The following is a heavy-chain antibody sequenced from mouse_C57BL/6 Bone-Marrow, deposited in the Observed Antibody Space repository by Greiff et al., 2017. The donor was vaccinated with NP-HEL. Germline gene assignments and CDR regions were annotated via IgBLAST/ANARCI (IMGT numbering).Heavy chain of an antibody. CDR2: IDPENGDT. V-gene: IGHV14-4*01. J-gene: IGHJ2*01. CDR3: TTTSLYYYGSSSYFDY. CDR1: GFNIKDDY. Sequence: VHVKQSGAELVRPGASVKLSCTASGFNIKDDYMHWVKQRPEQGLEWIGWIDPENGDTEYASKFQGKATITADTSSNTAYLQLSSLTSEDTAVYYCTTTSLYYYGSSSYFDYWGQGTTLTVSS. D-gene: IGHD1-1*01.